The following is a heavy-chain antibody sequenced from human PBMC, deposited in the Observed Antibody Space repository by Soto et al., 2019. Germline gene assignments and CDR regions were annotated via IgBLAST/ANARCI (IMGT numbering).Heavy chain of an antibody. D-gene: IGHD3-22*01. V-gene: IGHV4-59*01. J-gene: IGHJ4*02. Sequence: LSLTCTVSGGSISSYYWSWIRQPPGKGLEWIGYIYYSGSTNYNPSLKSRVTISVDTSKNQFSLKLSYVTAADTAVYYCARAYYDSSGYYPLDYSGPGTLLTVYS. CDR1: GGSISSYY. CDR3: ARAYYDSSGYYPLDY. CDR2: IYYSGST.